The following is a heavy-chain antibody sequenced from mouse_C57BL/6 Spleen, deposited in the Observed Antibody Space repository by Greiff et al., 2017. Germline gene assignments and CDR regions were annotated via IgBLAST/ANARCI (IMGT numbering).Heavy chain of an antibody. D-gene: IGHD1-1*01. V-gene: IGHV5-4*01. Sequence: VQLKESGGGLVKPGGSLKLSCAASGFTFSSYAMSWVRQTPEKRLEWVATISDGGSYTYYPDNVKGRFTISRDNAKNNLYLQMSHLKSEDTAMYYCARGYYYGFDYWGQGTTLTVSS. CDR1: GFTFSSYA. CDR2: ISDGGSYT. CDR3: ARGYYYGFDY. J-gene: IGHJ2*01.